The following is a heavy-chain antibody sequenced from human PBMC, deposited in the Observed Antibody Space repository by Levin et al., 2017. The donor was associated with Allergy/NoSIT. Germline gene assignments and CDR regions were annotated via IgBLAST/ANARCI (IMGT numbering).Heavy chain of an antibody. D-gene: IGHD2-15*01. Sequence: GGSLRLSCAASEFTFTNAWMSWVRQAPGKGLEWVGRIKSNSDGGTTDYAAPVKGRFTISRDDSKNTLYLQMNSLKTEDTAVYYCGRIREHTNGSLDFWGQGTLVTVSS. CDR2: IKSNSDGGTT. CDR3: GRIREHTNGSLDF. CDR1: EFTFTNAW. J-gene: IGHJ4*02. V-gene: IGHV3-15*01.